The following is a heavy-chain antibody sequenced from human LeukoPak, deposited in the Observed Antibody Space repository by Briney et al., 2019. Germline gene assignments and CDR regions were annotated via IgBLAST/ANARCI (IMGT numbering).Heavy chain of an antibody. J-gene: IGHJ6*03. Sequence: SETLSLTCTVSGGSISSYYWSWIRQPPGKGLEWIGYIYYSGSTNYNPSLKSRVTISVDTSKNQFSLKLSSVTAADTAVYYCARLSMGDCGGDCYSRYYYYMDVWGKGTTVTVSS. CDR1: GGSISSYY. CDR2: IYYSGST. CDR3: ARLSMGDCGGDCYSRYYYYMDV. V-gene: IGHV4-59*08. D-gene: IGHD2-21*02.